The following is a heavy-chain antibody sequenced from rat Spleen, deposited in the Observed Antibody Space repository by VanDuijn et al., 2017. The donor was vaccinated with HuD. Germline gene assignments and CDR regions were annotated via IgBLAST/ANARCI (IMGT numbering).Heavy chain of an antibody. D-gene: IGHD1-12*02. V-gene: IGHV5-34*01. J-gene: IGHJ4*01. CDR2: ISSSSGT. CDR3: ASAFYYDGSYYYGVMDA. CDR1: GFTFSGYG. Sequence: EVQLVESGGGLVQPGRSLKLSCVASGFTFSGYGMNWIRQAPGKGLEWVAYISSSSGTIYYADTVRGRFTNSRDNAKNTLYLQLSSLRSEDTALYYCASAFYYDGSYYYGVMDAWGQGAAVTVSS.